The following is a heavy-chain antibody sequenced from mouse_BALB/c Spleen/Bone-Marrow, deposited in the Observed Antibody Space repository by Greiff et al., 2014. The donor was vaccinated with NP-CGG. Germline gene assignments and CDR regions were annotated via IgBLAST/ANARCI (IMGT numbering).Heavy chain of an antibody. CDR2: ISSGGSYT. CDR1: GFTFSSYT. D-gene: IGHD2-1*01. V-gene: IGHV5-6-4*01. Sequence: EVQLVESGGGLVKPGGSLKLSCAASGFTFSSYTMSWVRQTPEKRLEWVATISSGGSYTYYPDSVKGRFTISRDNAKNTLYLQKSGLKYEDTAMYYGTRDEKGNRGYAMDYWGQGTSVTVSS. CDR3: TRDEKGNRGYAMDY. J-gene: IGHJ4*01.